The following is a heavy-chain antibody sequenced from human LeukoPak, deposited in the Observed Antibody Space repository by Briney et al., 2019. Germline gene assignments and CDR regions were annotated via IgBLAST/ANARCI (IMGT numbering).Heavy chain of an antibody. CDR3: ARDRHRPPSSTGWYNY. CDR1: GYIFGHNG. CDR2: ISAYYGDT. J-gene: IGHJ4*02. V-gene: IGHV1-18*01. D-gene: IGHD6-19*01. Sequence: ASVKVSCRTSGYIFGHNGISWVRQAPGQGPEWMGWISAYYGDTKYAQKFHGRVTTTPATPTRTVYTQLPSLRSDETAVYHCARDRHRPPSSTGWYNYWGQATLVTVSS.